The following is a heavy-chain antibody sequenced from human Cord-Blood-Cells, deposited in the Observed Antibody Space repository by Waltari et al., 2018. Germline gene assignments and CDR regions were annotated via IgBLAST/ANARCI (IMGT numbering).Heavy chain of an antibody. D-gene: IGHD4-17*01. Sequence: RQAPGKGLEWVAVIWYDGSNKYYADSVKGRFTISRDNSKNTLYLQMNSLRAEDTAVYYCARDVRHDYGDYSFFGYWGQGTLVTVSS. CDR2: IWYDGSNK. J-gene: IGHJ4*02. CDR3: ARDVRHDYGDYSFFGY. V-gene: IGHV3-33*01.